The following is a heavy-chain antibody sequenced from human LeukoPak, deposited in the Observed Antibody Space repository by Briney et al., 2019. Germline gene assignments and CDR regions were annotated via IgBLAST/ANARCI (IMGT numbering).Heavy chain of an antibody. CDR3: STSPSFGSSWYQFNY. CDR1: GFTFSSYA. V-gene: IGHV3-23*01. D-gene: IGHD6-13*01. CDR2: ISGRDGRT. Sequence: QAGGSLRLSCAASGFTFSSYAMSWVRQAPGRGLEWVSAISGRDGRTYYTDSVKGRFTIFRDNSRDTLYLQMNSLRAEDTAVYYCSTSPSFGSSWYQFNYWGQGTLVTVSS. J-gene: IGHJ4*02.